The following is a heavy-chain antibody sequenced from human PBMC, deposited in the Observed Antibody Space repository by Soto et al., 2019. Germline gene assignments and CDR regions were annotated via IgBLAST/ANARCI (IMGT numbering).Heavy chain of an antibody. Sequence: QVQLVESGGGVVQPGMSLTLSCAASGFIFISYGMHWVRQAPGKGLQWVAVIWYDGSNTYYADSVKGRFTISRDNSKNTLYLQMNSLRAEDTAVYYCARGLRAAAGRDYFQYWGQGTLVTVSS. CDR1: GFIFISYG. CDR3: ARGLRAAAGRDYFQY. V-gene: IGHV3-33*01. D-gene: IGHD6-13*01. J-gene: IGHJ1*01. CDR2: IWYDGSNT.